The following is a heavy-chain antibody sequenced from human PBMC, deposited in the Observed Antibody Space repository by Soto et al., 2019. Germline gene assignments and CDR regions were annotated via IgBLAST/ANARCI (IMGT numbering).Heavy chain of an antibody. CDR1: GFTFSTYA. CDR3: AKVPTPYFSGLPFDY. D-gene: IGHD2-21*01. Sequence: EVQLLDSGGGLVQPGGSLRLSCVASGFTFSTYAMSWVRQAPGKGLDWVSGISGSGDSTYYADSVKGRFTISRANSKNMVYLQMNRLRAEDTAVYFCAKVPTPYFSGLPFDYWGQGTLVTVSS. V-gene: IGHV3-23*01. CDR2: ISGSGDST. J-gene: IGHJ4*02.